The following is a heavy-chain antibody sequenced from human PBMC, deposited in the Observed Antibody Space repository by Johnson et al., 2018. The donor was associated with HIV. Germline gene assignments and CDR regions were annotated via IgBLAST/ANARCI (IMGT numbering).Heavy chain of an antibody. D-gene: IGHD2-21*01. V-gene: IGHV3-30*18. CDR2: ISYDGSNK. J-gene: IGHJ3*02. CDR3: AKSDVVVIPEGAFDI. CDR1: GFTFSSYA. Sequence: QVQLVESGGDVVQPGRSLRLSCAASGFTFSSYAMHWVRQAPGKGLEWVAVISYDGSNKYYADSVKGRFTISRDNSKNTLYLQMNSLRAEDTAVYYCAKSDVVVIPEGAFDIWGQGTMVTVSS.